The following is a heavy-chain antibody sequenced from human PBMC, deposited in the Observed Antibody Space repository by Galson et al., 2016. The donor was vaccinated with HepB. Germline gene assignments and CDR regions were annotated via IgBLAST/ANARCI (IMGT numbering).Heavy chain of an antibody. Sequence: SVKVSCKASGGTFGHFAINWLRQAPGQGPEWMASLIPIFGSTNYAQNFQDSVTILAGENTNIAYMELTSLTSEDTAVYYCARGPTGLAYFDTWGQGTPVTVS. D-gene: IGHD1-1*01. V-gene: IGHV1-69*13. CDR3: ARGPTGLAYFDT. J-gene: IGHJ4*02. CDR1: GGTFGHFA. CDR2: LIPIFGST.